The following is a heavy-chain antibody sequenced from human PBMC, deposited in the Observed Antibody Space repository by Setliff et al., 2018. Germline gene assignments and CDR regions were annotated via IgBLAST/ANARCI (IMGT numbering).Heavy chain of an antibody. CDR2: IDGLGTIT. V-gene: IGHV3-74*01. CDR3: ACLDWGEKFFNVDT. CDR1: GFTFSNYW. J-gene: IGHJ6*04. Sequence: GESLKISCAASGFTFSNYWMYWVRQVPGKGLVWVSRIDGLGTITHYADSVKGRFTISRDNDKKTLYLQMNSLRGEDTGVYFCACLDWGEKFFNVDTWGKRTTVTVSS. D-gene: IGHD7-27*01.